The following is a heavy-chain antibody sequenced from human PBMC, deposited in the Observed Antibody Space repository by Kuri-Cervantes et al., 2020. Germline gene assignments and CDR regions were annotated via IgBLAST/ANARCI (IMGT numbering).Heavy chain of an antibody. J-gene: IGHJ1*01. CDR3: ARARRYSGYDYGRRAEYFQH. CDR2: IIPIFGTA. D-gene: IGHD5-12*01. CDR1: GYTFTSYD. V-gene: IGHV1-69*13. Sequence: SVKVSCKASGYTFTSYDINWVRQAPGQGLEWVGGIIPIFGTANYAQKFQGRVTITADESTSTAYMELSSLRSDDTAVYYCARARRYSGYDYGRRAEYFQHWGQGTLVTVSS.